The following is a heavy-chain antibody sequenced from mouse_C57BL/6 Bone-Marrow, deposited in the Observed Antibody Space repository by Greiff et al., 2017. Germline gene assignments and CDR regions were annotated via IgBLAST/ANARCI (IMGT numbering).Heavy chain of an antibody. D-gene: IGHD2-4*01. CDR2: IYPGSGST. CDR3: ANIYYDGYYAMDY. CDR1: GYTFTSYW. V-gene: IGHV1-55*01. Sequence: QVQLQQPGAELVKPGASVKMSCKASGYTFTSYWITWVKQRPGQGLEWIGDIYPGSGSTNYNEKFKSKATLTVDTASSTAYMQLSSLTSEDSAVYYCANIYYDGYYAMDYWGQGTSVTVSS. J-gene: IGHJ4*01.